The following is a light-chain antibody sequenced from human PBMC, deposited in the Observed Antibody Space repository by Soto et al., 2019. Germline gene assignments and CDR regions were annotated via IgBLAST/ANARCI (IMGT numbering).Light chain of an antibody. V-gene: IGLV4-69*02. J-gene: IGLJ3*02. CDR3: QTWGTGIWV. CDR2: LNSDGSH. Sequence: QSVLTQSPSASASLGASVKLTCTLSSGHINYAIAWHQQHPEKGPRHLMQLNSDGSHIKGDGIPDRFSGSSSGAERYLTISSLQSDDEADYYCQTWGTGIWVFGGGTKVTVL. CDR1: SGHINYA.